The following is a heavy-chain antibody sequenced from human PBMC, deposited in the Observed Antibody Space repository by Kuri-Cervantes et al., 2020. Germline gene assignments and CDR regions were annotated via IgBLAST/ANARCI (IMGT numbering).Heavy chain of an antibody. J-gene: IGHJ4*02. CDR2: ISYDGSNK. D-gene: IGHD2-2*01. Sequence: LSLTCAASGFTFSSYGMHWVRQAPGKGLEWVAVISYDGSNKYYADSVKGRFTISRDNAKNSLYLQMNSLRAEDTAVYYCARWGYQEEFDYWGQGTLVTVSS. V-gene: IGHV3-30*03. CDR1: GFTFSSYG. CDR3: ARWGYQEEFDY.